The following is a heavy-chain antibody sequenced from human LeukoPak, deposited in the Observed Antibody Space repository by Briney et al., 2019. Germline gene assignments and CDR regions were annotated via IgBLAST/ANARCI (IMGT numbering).Heavy chain of an antibody. CDR1: GGSISSYY. J-gene: IGHJ6*02. CDR3: ARDSPYSSGPLGYYGMDV. V-gene: IGHV4-59*01. D-gene: IGHD6-19*01. CDR2: IYYSGST. Sequence: PSETLSLTCTVSGGSISSYYWSWIRQPPGKGLEWIGNIYYSGSTNYNPSLKSRVTISVDTSKNQFSLKLSSVTAADTAVYYCARDSPYSSGPLGYYGMDVWGQGTTVTVSS.